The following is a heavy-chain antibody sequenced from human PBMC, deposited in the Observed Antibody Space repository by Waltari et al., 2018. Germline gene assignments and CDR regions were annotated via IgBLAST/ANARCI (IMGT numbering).Heavy chain of an antibody. Sequence: QLQLQESGSGLVKPSQTLSLTCAVSGGSISSGGYSWSWIRQPPGKGLEWIGYIYHSGSTYYNPSLKSRVTISVDRSKNQFSLKLSSVTAADTAVYYCARGTVIYDSSENWFDPWGQGTLVTVSS. CDR3: ARGTVIYDSSENWFDP. J-gene: IGHJ5*02. V-gene: IGHV4-30-2*01. D-gene: IGHD3-22*01. CDR1: GGSISSGGYS. CDR2: IYHSGST.